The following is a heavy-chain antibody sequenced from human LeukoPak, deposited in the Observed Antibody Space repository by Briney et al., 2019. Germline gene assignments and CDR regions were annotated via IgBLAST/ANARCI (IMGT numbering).Heavy chain of an antibody. D-gene: IGHD3-3*01. CDR2: IYSGGST. CDR1: GFTFSSNY. V-gene: IGHV3-66*02. CDR3: ARGGSGGTIFGVVTLFYFDY. J-gene: IGHJ4*02. Sequence: PGGSLRLSCAASGFTFSSNYMSWVRQAPGKGVEGGSVIYSGGSTYYADSVRGRFTISRDNSKNTLYLQMNSLRAEDTAVYYCARGGSGGTIFGVVTLFYFDYWGQGTLVTVSS.